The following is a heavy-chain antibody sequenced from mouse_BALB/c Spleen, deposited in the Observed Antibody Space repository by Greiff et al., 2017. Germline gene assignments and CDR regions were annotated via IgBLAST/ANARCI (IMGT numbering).Heavy chain of an antibody. CDR1: GFSLTSYG. J-gene: IGHJ4*01. D-gene: IGHD1-1*01. CDR3: GRGGYYGSSYVPHYAMDY. CDR2: IWSGGST. Sequence: VQLQQSGPGLVQPSQSLSITCTVSGFSLTSYGVHWVRQSPGKGLEWLGVIWSGGSTDYNAAFISRLSISKDNSKSQVFFKMNSLQANDTAIYYCGRGGYYGSSYVPHYAMDYWGQGTSVTVSS. V-gene: IGHV2-2*02.